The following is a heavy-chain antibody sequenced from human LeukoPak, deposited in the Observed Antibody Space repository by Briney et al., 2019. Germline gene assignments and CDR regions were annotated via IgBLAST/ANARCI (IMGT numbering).Heavy chain of an antibody. CDR3: AREPGYSSSWYDY. CDR2: ISSSSSYI. Sequence: GGSLRLSCAASGFTFSSYSMNWVRQAPGEGLEWVSSISSSSSYIYYADSVKGRFTISRDNAKNSLYLQMNSLRAEDTAVYYCAREPGYSSSWYDYWGQGTLVTVSS. V-gene: IGHV3-21*01. D-gene: IGHD6-13*01. J-gene: IGHJ4*02. CDR1: GFTFSSYS.